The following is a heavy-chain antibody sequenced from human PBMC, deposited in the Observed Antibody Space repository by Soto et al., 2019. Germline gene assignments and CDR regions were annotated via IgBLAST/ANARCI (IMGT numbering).Heavy chain of an antibody. CDR1: GFIFSSYS. CDR3: ARGARDYGDYFSYGLDV. D-gene: IGHD4-17*01. Sequence: XGSLRLSCAGSGFIFSSYSMNWVRQAPGKGLDWVSYVSSSSSPIYYADSVKGRFTSSRDNAKNSLYLQMNSLRDEDTAVYVCARGARDYGDYFSYGLDVWGQGTTVTVSS. V-gene: IGHV3-48*02. CDR2: VSSSSSPI. J-gene: IGHJ6*02.